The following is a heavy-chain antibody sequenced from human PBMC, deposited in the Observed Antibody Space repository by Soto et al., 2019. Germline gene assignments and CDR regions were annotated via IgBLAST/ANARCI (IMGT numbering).Heavy chain of an antibody. Sequence: EVPLLESGGGLVQPGGSLRLSCVGSGFTFINYAMNWVRQTPGKGLEWVSTISGGGDKTFDADTVKGRFTISRDNSKNAVNLQMNSLRADDTAVYYGARKVLGSTSRPDWWYGDLWGRGTRVTVSA. CDR3: ARKVLGSTSRPDWWYGDL. CDR2: ISGGGDKT. CDR1: GFTFINYA. V-gene: IGHV3-23*01. J-gene: IGHJ2*01. D-gene: IGHD2-2*01.